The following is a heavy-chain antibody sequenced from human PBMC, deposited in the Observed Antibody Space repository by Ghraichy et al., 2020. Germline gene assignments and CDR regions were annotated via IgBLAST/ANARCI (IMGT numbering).Heavy chain of an antibody. V-gene: IGHV4-39*01. CDR2: INYSGNT. Sequence: SETRSLTCTVSGGSITNSDYYWAWIRQPPGKGLEWIGSINYSGNTYYSASLRSRVTMSADTSKNQFSLKVTSVTAADTAVYYCARHRTHHDNLDSWGQGTLVTVSS. D-gene: IGHD1-14*01. CDR3: ARHRTHHDNLDS. J-gene: IGHJ4*02. CDR1: GGSITNSDYY.